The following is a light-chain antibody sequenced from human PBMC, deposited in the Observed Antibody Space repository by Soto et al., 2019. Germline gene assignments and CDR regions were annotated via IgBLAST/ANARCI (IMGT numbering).Light chain of an antibody. V-gene: IGKV3-20*01. CDR3: QQYIGLPRT. CDR2: GAS. J-gene: IGKJ1*01. Sequence: EIVLTQSPATLSLSPGERATLSCRASQSVSSNYLAWYQQKPGQAPRLLIYGASTRATGIPDRFSGSGSGTDFTLTISRLEPEDFAVYYCQQYIGLPRTFGQGTKV. CDR1: QSVSSNY.